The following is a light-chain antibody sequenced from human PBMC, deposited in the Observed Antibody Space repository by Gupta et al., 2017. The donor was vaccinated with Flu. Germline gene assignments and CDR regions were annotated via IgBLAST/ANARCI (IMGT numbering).Light chain of an antibody. CDR3: CSFGAASF. CDR1: SSDVGAYNY. J-gene: IGLJ2*01. V-gene: IGLV2-11*01. CDR2: DVT. Sequence: ALTQPRSVSGSPGQSVAISCTGTSSDVGAYNYVSWYQQHPGKAPKLIIYDVTKRPSGVPDRFTGSKSGNTASLTISGLQPEDEADYHCCSFGAASFFGGGTKLTVL.